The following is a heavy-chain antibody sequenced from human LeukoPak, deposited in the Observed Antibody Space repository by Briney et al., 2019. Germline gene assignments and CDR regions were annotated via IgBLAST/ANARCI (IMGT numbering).Heavy chain of an antibody. CDR1: GLSLTTNGMN. D-gene: IGHD1-1*01. CDR2: MYWDDEK. V-gene: IGHV2-5*02. J-gene: IGHJ4*02. CDR3: AHRASDDLEY. Sequence: SGPTLVKPTQTLTLTCTLSGLSLTTNGMNVAWIRQPPGQALEWLAVMYWDDEKRYRPSVKSRLTITKDTSRNQVVLRMANMAPVDTATYYCAHRASDDLEYWGPGTLVTVSS.